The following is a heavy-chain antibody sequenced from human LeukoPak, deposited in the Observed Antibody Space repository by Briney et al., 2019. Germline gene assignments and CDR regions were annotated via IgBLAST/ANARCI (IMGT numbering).Heavy chain of an antibody. CDR2: INPNSGGT. D-gene: IGHD2-2*02. V-gene: IGHV1-2*02. J-gene: IGHJ3*02. CDR3: ARVRVPAAIITGFDAFDI. CDR1: GYTFTGYY. Sequence: ASVKVSCKASGYTFTGYYMHWVRQAPGQGLEWMGWINPNSGGTNYAQKFQGRVTTTRDTSISTAYMELSRLRSDDTAVYYCARVRVPAAIITGFDAFDIWGQGTMVTVSS.